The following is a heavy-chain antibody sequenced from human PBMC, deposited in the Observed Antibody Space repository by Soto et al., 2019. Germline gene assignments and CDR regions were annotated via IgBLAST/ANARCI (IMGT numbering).Heavy chain of an antibody. Sequence: QVQLVESGGGVVQHGRSLRLCCAASGFTFSSYAMHWVRQAPGKGLEWVAVISYDGSNKYYADSVKGRFTISRDNSKNTLYLQMNSLRAEDTAVYYCARAFNYYNDSSGYSDLLDYWSQGTLVTVSS. CDR2: ISYDGSNK. CDR1: GFTFSSYA. D-gene: IGHD3-22*01. V-gene: IGHV3-30-3*01. CDR3: ARAFNYYNDSSGYSDLLDY. J-gene: IGHJ4*02.